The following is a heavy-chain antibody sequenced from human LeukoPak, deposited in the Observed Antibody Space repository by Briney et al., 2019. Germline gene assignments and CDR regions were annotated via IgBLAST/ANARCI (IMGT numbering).Heavy chain of an antibody. V-gene: IGHV4-59*11. CDR2: IYYSGST. J-gene: IGHJ3*02. CDR3: ARVDGGNSDAFDI. Sequence: SETLSLTCTDSGGSISSHYWSWIRQPPGKGLEWIGYIYYSGSTNYNPSLKSRVTISVDTSKNQFSLKLSSVTAADTAVYYCARVDGGNSDAFDIWGQGTMVTVSS. D-gene: IGHD4-23*01. CDR1: GGSISSHY.